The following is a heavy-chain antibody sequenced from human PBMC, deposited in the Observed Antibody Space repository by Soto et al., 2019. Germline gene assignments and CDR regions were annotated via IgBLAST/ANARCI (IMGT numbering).Heavy chain of an antibody. D-gene: IGHD5-12*01. V-gene: IGHV3-49*04. CDR1: GVKIGDYA. J-gene: IGHJ4*02. Sequence: PGGSLRLSCTTSGVKIGDYALNWVRQAPGKGVEWVGFMRSKGYGGATEFAASVEGRFRMSRDDFRVIAYLEMNSLKAEDTGVYYCSRVLGDGYKYGPSDYWGQGTLVTVSS. CDR3: SRVLGDGYKYGPSDY. CDR2: MRSKGYGGAT.